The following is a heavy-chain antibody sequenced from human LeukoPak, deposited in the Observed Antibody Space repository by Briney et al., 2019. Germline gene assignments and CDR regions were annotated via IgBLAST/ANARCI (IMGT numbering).Heavy chain of an antibody. D-gene: IGHD3-9*01. Sequence: GASVKVSCKASGYTFTSYGISWVRQAPGQGLEWMGWISGYNGKTDFAQKFQGRVTMTTDTSTSTAYMELRSLRSDDTAMYYCARDYDILTGYPIFDYWGQGTLVTVSS. CDR2: ISGYNGKT. J-gene: IGHJ4*02. V-gene: IGHV1-18*01. CDR1: GYTFTSYG. CDR3: ARDYDILTGYPIFDY.